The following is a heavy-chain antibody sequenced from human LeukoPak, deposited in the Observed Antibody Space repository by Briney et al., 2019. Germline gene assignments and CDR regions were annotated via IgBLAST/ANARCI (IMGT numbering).Heavy chain of an antibody. Sequence: GGSLRLSCAASGFTFSSYGMHWVRQAPGKGLEWVAFIRYDGSNKYYADSVKGRFTISRDNSKNTLYLQMNSLRAEDTAVYYCAKVPTTVTFYYYYYGMDVWGQGTTVTVSS. J-gene: IGHJ6*02. V-gene: IGHV3-30*02. D-gene: IGHD4-17*01. CDR1: GFTFSSYG. CDR3: AKVPTTVTFYYYYYGMDV. CDR2: IRYDGSNK.